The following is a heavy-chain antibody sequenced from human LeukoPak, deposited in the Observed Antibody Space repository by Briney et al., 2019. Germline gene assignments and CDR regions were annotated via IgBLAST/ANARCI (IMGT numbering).Heavy chain of an antibody. Sequence: GESLKISCKGSGYSFTSYWIGWVRQMPGKGPEWVGIIYPGDSDTRYSPSFQGQVTISADNSISTAYLQWSSLKASHTAMYYCARHVAVAGHFDYWGQGTLVTVSS. J-gene: IGHJ4*02. CDR2: IYPGDSDT. V-gene: IGHV5-51*01. D-gene: IGHD6-19*01. CDR1: GYSFTSYW. CDR3: ARHVAVAGHFDY.